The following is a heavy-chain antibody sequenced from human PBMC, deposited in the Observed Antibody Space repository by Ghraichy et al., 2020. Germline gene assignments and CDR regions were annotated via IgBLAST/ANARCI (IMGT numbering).Heavy chain of an antibody. V-gene: IGHV3-21*01. CDR2: ISGSSSHI. CDR1: GFSFSIYS. Sequence: GGSLRLSCAASGFSFSIYSMNWVRQAPGKGPEWVSSISGSSSHIYYADSVKGRFTISRDNAQTSLSLQMNSLRVEDTAVYYCARDTITVDSFDYSGQGPLVTASP. D-gene: IGHD7-27*01. J-gene: IGHJ4*02. CDR3: ARDTITVDSFDY.